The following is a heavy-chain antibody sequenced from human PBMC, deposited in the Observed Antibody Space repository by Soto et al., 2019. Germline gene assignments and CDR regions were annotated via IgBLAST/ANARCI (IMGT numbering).Heavy chain of an antibody. D-gene: IGHD6-19*01. CDR3: ATDWYSSGWFNWFNP. CDR1: GFTVATTG. CDR2: ISHSGTSK. V-gene: IGHV3-30*03. Sequence: QVQLVESGGGVVQPGESLQVACAASGFTVATTGMHWVRQAPGKGLEWVAMISHSGTSKVYIDSVQGRVTVSRDNASNNLYLQMSSLRPKDTAIYYGATDWYSSGWFNWFNPWGQGVLVTVSS. J-gene: IGHJ5*02.